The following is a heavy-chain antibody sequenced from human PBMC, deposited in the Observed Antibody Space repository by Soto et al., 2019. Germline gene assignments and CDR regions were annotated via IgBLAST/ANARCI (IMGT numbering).Heavy chain of an antibody. D-gene: IGHD3-10*01. J-gene: IGHJ5*02. CDR1: GFTFSSYS. Sequence: EVQLVESGGGLVQPGGSLRLSCAASGFTFSSYSMNWVRQAPGKGLEWVSYISSSSSTIYYADSVKGRFTISRDNAKNSLYLQMNSLSDEDTAVYYCARDRRGFGELLPNWFDPWGQGTLVTVSS. CDR3: ARDRRGFGELLPNWFDP. CDR2: ISSSSSTI. V-gene: IGHV3-48*02.